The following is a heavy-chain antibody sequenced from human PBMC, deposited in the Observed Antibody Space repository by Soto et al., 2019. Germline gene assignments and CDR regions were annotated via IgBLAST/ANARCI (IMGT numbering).Heavy chain of an antibody. V-gene: IGHV3-30*18. Sequence: GGSLRLSCAASRFTFSSYSMNWVRQAPGKGLEWVAVISYDGSNKYYADSVKGRFTISRDNSKNTLYLQMNSLRAEDTAVYYCAKDFEVVPAAMLDYWGQGTLVTVSS. CDR2: ISYDGSNK. CDR3: AKDFEVVPAAMLDY. J-gene: IGHJ4*02. D-gene: IGHD2-2*01. CDR1: RFTFSSYS.